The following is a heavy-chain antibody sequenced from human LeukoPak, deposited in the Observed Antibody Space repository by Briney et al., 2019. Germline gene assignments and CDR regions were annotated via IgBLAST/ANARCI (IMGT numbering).Heavy chain of an antibody. D-gene: IGHD2-21*01. CDR2: MNPNSGNT. V-gene: IGHV1-8*01. J-gene: IGHJ3*02. Sequence: ASVKVSCKASGYTFTSYDINWVRQATGQGLEWMGWMNPNSGNTGYAQKFQGRVTMTRNTSISTAYMELSSLRSEDTAVYYCARSPTRRNSRRYALDIWGQGTMVTVSS. CDR3: ARSPTRRNSRRYALDI. CDR1: GYTFTSYD.